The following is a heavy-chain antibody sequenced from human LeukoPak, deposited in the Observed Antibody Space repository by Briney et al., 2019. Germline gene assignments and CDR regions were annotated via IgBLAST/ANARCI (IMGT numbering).Heavy chain of an antibody. J-gene: IGHJ6*02. V-gene: IGHV3-23*01. CDR1: GFTFSSYA. D-gene: IGHD3-22*01. CDR2: ISGSCCST. Sequence: PGAYLRLSCAASGFTFSSYAMSWVRQPPGKGLEWVSPISGSCCSTYYADSVKGRFTISKDNSKNTLYLHMNSLRAEDTAVYYCAKDLARYTMIVVVIRRDYYCYGMDVWGQGTTVTVSS. CDR3: AKDLARYTMIVVVIRRDYYCYGMDV.